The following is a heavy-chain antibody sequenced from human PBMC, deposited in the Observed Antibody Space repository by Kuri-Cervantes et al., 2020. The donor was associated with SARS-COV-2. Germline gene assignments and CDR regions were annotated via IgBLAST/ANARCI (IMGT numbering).Heavy chain of an antibody. CDR2: IIPIFGTA. V-gene: IGHV1-69*06. Sequence: SVKASCKASGGTFSSYAISWVRQAPGQGLEWMGGIIPIFGTANYAQKFQGRVTITADKSTSTAYMELSSLRSEDTAVYYCARGYRYCSSTSCPTPYYFDYWGQGTLVTVSS. CDR1: GGTFSSYA. CDR3: ARGYRYCSSTSCPTPYYFDY. J-gene: IGHJ4*02. D-gene: IGHD2-2*01.